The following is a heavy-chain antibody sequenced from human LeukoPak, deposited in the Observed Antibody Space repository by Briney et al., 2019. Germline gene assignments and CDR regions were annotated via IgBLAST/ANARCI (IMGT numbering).Heavy chain of an antibody. CDR3: ARDRPTGYGYVWGNWRQTFDY. CDR1: GYTFTSYG. Sequence: SVKVSCKASGYTFTSYGISWVRQAPGQGLEWMGAIIPIFGATYNTQKFQGRVTITADESTSTAYMELSSLRSEDTAVYYCARDRPTGYGYVWGNWRQTFDYWGQGTLVTVSS. D-gene: IGHD3-16*01. CDR2: IIPIFGAT. V-gene: IGHV1-69*13. J-gene: IGHJ4*02.